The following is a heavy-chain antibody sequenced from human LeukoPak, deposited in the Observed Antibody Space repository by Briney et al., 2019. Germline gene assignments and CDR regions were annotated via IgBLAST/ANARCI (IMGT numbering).Heavy chain of an antibody. CDR2: ISYDGSNK. V-gene: IGHV3-30*18. D-gene: IGHD2-21*01. CDR1: GFTFSSYG. J-gene: IGHJ5*02. Sequence: GGSLRLSCAASGFTFSSYGMHWVRQAPGKGLEWVAVISYDGSNKYYADSVKGRFTISRDNSKNTLYLQMNSLRAEDTAVYYCAKEIESTAFDPWGQGTLVTVSS. CDR3: AKEIESTAFDP.